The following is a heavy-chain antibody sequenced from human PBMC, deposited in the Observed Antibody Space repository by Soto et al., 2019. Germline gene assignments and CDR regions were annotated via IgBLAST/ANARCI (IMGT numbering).Heavy chain of an antibody. CDR3: ARETYGDYVGYFDP. CDR1: GGSISSYY. D-gene: IGHD4-17*01. V-gene: IGHV4-59*12. CDR2: IYYSGST. J-gene: IGHJ5*02. Sequence: SETLSLTCTVFGGSISSYYWSWIRQPPGKGLEWIGYIYYSGSTNYNPSLKSRVTISVDTSKNQFSMKLSSVTAADTAVYYCARETYGDYVGYFDPWGQGTLVTVSS.